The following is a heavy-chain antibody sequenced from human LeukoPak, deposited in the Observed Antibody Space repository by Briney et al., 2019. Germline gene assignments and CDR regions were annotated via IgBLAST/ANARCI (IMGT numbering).Heavy chain of an antibody. Sequence: SVKVSCKASGGTFSSYGISWVRQAPGQGLEWMGGIIPIFGTANYAQKFQGRVTITADESTSTAYMELSSLRSEDTAVYYCAKDLLEGVMDSYFDYWGQGTLVTVSS. CDR1: GGTFSSYG. J-gene: IGHJ4*02. V-gene: IGHV1-69*13. CDR3: AKDLLEGVMDSYFDY. D-gene: IGHD3-16*01. CDR2: IIPIFGTA.